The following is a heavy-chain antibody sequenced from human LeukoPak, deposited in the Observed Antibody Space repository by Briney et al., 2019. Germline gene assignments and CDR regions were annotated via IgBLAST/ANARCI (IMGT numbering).Heavy chain of an antibody. D-gene: IGHD2-15*01. CDR1: GFTYSSYA. V-gene: IGHV3-23*01. CDR3: ASRSSVAASGPG. J-gene: IGHJ4*02. Sequence: GGSLRLSCAASGFTYSSYAMSWVRQAPGKGLEWVSVISGSGYITYYADSVKGRFTISRDNSKNTLYLQMSSLRAEDTALYYCASRSSVAASGPGWGQGTLVTVSS. CDR2: ISGSGYIT.